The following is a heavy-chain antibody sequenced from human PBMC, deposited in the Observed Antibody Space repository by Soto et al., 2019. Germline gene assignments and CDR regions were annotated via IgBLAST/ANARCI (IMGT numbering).Heavy chain of an antibody. J-gene: IGHJ3*02. CDR1: GGSISSSNW. CDR2: IYHSGST. Sequence: QVQLQESGPGLVKPSGTLSLTCAVSGGSISSSNWWSWVRQPPGKGLEWIGEIYHSGSTNYNPSLKSRVTRSVAKSKNQVSLKLSSVTAADTAVHYCARRWFGDFGIAFDIWGQGTMVTVSS. V-gene: IGHV4-4*02. CDR3: ARRWFGDFGIAFDI. D-gene: IGHD3-10*01.